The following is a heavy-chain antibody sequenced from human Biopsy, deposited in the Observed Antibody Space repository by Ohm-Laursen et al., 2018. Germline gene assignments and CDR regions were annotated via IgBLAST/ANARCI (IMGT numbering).Heavy chain of an antibody. Sequence: AASVKVSCNASGGTFSSSAITWVRQAPGQGLEWMGGIIGIFRTAHYAQKFQGRVTITADEFMSTAYMELSSLRSEDTAVYYCARGGGYNWNNGWFDPWGQGTLVTVSS. V-gene: IGHV1-69*13. CDR2: IIGIFRTA. J-gene: IGHJ5*02. D-gene: IGHD1/OR15-1a*01. CDR3: ARGGGYNWNNGWFDP. CDR1: GGTFSSSA.